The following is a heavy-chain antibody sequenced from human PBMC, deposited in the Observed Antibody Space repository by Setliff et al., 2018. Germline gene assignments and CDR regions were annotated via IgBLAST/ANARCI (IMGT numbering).Heavy chain of an antibody. J-gene: IGHJ6*03. V-gene: IGHV4-4*07. CDR1: GGSISSYC. D-gene: IGHD6-19*01. Sequence: SETLSLTCTVAGGSISSYCWSWIRQPAGKGLEWIGHIYIGGSANYNPALNSRVTMSIDTSKNQFSLKLNSVTAADMAVYYCAREQWLDPPGYYYMDVWAKGTTVTVSS. CDR2: IYIGGSA. CDR3: AREQWLDPPGYYYMDV.